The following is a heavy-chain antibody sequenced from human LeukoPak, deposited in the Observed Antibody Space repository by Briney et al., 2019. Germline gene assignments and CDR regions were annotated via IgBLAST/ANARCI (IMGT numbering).Heavy chain of an antibody. V-gene: IGHV3-7*01. CDR2: IKQDGSEK. Sequence: PGGSLRLSCAASGFTFSSYWMSWVRQAPGKGLGWVANIKQDGSEKYYVDSVKGRFTISRDNAKNSLYLQMNSLRAEDTAVYYCARENTYYYDSSGYYYHGDYYYGMDVWGQGTTVTVSS. D-gene: IGHD3-22*01. CDR1: GFTFSSYW. CDR3: ARENTYYYDSSGYYYHGDYYYGMDV. J-gene: IGHJ6*02.